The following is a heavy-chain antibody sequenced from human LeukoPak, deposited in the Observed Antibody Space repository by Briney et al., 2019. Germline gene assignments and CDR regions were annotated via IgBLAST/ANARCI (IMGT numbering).Heavy chain of an antibody. CDR2: IRSKAYGGTT. CDR1: GFIFGDHA. CDR3: SRGPILLWLHNGMDV. Sequence: GGSLRLSWTASGFIFGDHAMSWVRQAPGKGLECVGFIRSKAYGGTTEYAASVKGRFTISRDDSKGIAYLQMSSLKTEDTAVYYCSRGPILLWLHNGMDVWGQGTTVTVSS. J-gene: IGHJ6*02. D-gene: IGHD3-10*01. V-gene: IGHV3-49*04.